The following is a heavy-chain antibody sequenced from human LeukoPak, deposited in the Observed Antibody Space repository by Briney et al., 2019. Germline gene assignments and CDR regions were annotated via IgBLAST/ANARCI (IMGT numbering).Heavy chain of an antibody. D-gene: IGHD3-16*01. CDR3: ARVAGYTDYVWVDY. J-gene: IGHJ4*02. Sequence: PSETLSLTCTVSGGSISSSNWWSWVRQPPGKGLEWIGEIYHSGSTNYNPSLKSRVTISVDKSKNQFSLKLSSVTAADTAVYYCARVAGYTDYVWVDYWGQGTLVTVSS. V-gene: IGHV4-4*02. CDR2: IYHSGST. CDR1: GGSISSSNW.